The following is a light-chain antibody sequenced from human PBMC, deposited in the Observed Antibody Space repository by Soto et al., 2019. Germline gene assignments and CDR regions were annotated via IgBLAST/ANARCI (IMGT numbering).Light chain of an antibody. J-gene: IGKJ4*01. V-gene: IGKV1-13*02. CDR1: QDIGTP. CDR3: QQHNSCRPLT. Sequence: AIQLTQFPSSLSASVGDRVTITCRARQDIGTPLVWYQQKPGKAPKLLIHDASTLQSGVPSRFSGSGSGTDFTLTISGLQPEDFATYHCQQHNSCRPLTFGGGTKVEIK. CDR2: DAS.